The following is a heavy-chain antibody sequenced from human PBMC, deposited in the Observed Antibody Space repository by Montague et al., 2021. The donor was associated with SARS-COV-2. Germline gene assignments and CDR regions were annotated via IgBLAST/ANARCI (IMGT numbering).Heavy chain of an antibody. V-gene: IGHV3-53*04. CDR3: ARTFMSDAFDI. D-gene: IGHD3-16*01. CDR1: GFTVSSNY. J-gene: IGHJ3*02. CDR2: IYSGGST. Sequence: YRRLSFAASGFTVSSNYMSWVRQAPGKGLEWVSVIYSGGSTYYADSVKGRFTISRHNSKNTLYLQMNSLRAEDTAVYHCARTFMSDAFDIWGQGTMVTVSS.